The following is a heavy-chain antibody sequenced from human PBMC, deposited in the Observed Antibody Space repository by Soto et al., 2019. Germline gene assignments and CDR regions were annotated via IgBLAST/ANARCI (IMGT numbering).Heavy chain of an antibody. CDR2: ISYDGTNK. CDR1: GFTFSSYG. D-gene: IGHD3-3*01. V-gene: IGHV3-30*18. J-gene: IGHJ6*02. Sequence: SCAASGFTFSSYGMHWVRQAPGKGLEWVAVISYDGTNKYYADSVKGRFTISRDNSRNTLYLQMNSLRAEDTAVYYCAKVLRFLEWLDYYGMDVWGQGTTVTSP. CDR3: AKVLRFLEWLDYYGMDV.